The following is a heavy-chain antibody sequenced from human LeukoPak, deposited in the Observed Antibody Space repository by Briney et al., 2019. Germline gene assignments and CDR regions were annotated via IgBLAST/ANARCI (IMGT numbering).Heavy chain of an antibody. Sequence: AGGSLRLSCAASGFTFSSYAMSWVRQAPGKGLEWVSAISGSGGSTYYADSVKGRFTISRDNSKNTLYLQMNSLRAEDTAVYYCAKDGRYCSSTSCLPAWGQGTLVTVSS. J-gene: IGHJ5*02. CDR3: AKDGRYCSSTSCLPA. D-gene: IGHD2-2*01. V-gene: IGHV3-23*01. CDR2: ISGSGGST. CDR1: GFTFSSYA.